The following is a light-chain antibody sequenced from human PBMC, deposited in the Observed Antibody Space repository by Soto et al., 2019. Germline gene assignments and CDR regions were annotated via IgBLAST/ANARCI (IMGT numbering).Light chain of an antibody. J-gene: IGKJ1*01. CDR1: QSVTSSY. Sequence: EIVLTQSPGTLSLSPGERATLSCRASQSVTSSYLAWYQQKPGQAPRLLIYGASSRATGIPDRFSGSGSGTDFTFTISRLEPEDFEVYYCQQYGSPPWTFGQGTKVEIK. V-gene: IGKV3-20*01. CDR2: GAS. CDR3: QQYGSPPWT.